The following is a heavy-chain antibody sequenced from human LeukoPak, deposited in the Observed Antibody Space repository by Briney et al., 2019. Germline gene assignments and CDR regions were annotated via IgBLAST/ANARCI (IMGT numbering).Heavy chain of an antibody. D-gene: IGHD6-19*01. CDR1: GFSFSSYA. CDR2: ITFNGGNT. Sequence: GGSLRLSCAASGFSFSSYAMSWVRQAPGKGLEWVSIITFNGGNTYYASVEGRFTISRDNSKNTLYLQMGSLRVDDTAVYYCARTHINGWCFDSWGQGTLVTVSS. J-gene: IGHJ4*02. V-gene: IGHV3-23*01. CDR3: ARTHINGWCFDS.